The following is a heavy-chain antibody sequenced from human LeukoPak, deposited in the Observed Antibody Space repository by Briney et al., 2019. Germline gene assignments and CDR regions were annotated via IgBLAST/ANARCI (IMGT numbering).Heavy chain of an antibody. Sequence: GGSLRLSCAASGFAFSSYAMSWVRQAPGKGLEWVSTISNSDDSTYYADSVKGRFTISRDNSKNTLYLQMNSLRAEDTAVYYCAKDGGEGYWGQGTLVTVSS. D-gene: IGHD2-15*01. CDR2: ISNSDDST. CDR3: AKDGGEGY. CDR1: GFAFSSYA. J-gene: IGHJ4*02. V-gene: IGHV3-23*01.